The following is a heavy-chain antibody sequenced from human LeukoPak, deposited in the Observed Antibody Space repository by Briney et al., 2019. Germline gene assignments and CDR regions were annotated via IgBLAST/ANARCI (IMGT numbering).Heavy chain of an antibody. V-gene: IGHV3-30*02. D-gene: IGHD6-13*01. J-gene: IGHJ6*03. CDR2: IRYDGSNK. CDR3: AKADSSSWPYYYYSYMDV. Sequence: PGGSLRLSCAASGFTFCSYGMHWVRQAPGKGLEWVAFIRYDGSNKYYADSEKGRFTISRDNSKNTLYLQMNSLRAEDTAVYYCAKADSSSWPYYYYSYMDVWGKGTTVTVSS. CDR1: GFTFCSYG.